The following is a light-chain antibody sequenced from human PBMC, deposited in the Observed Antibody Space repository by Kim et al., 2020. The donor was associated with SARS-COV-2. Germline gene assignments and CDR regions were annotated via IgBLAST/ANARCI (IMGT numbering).Light chain of an antibody. CDR3: AVWDDSLKGWV. CDR2: SNN. CDR1: SSNVGSHL. Sequence: GQRVTVSCSRSSSNVGSHLVNWYQQLPGTAPKLLIHSNNQRPSGVPDRFSGSKSGTSASLAISGLQSEDEADYYCAVWDDSLKGWVFGGGTQLTVL. V-gene: IGLV1-44*01. J-gene: IGLJ3*02.